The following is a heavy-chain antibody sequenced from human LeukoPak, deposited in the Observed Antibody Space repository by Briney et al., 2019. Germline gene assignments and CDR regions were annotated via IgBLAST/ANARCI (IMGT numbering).Heavy chain of an antibody. D-gene: IGHD6-13*01. V-gene: IGHV4-38-2*02. J-gene: IGHJ4*02. CDR2: IYHSGST. Sequence: PSETLSLTCTVSGYSLSSDYYWGWIRQPPGKGLEWIGSIYHSGSTYYNPSLKSRVTISVDTSKNQFSLKLSSVTAADTAVYYCAPERQQGSSFDYWGQGTLVTVSS. CDR1: GYSLSSDYY. CDR3: APERQQGSSFDY.